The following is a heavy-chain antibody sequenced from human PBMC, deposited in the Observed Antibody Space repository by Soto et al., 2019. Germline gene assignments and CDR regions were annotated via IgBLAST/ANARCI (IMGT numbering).Heavy chain of an antibody. J-gene: IGHJ4*02. V-gene: IGHV3-23*01. D-gene: IGHD6-13*01. CDR3: AKGSAGSRPYYFDY. Sequence: EAQLLESGGGLVQPGGSLRLSCAASGFTFSNYAMSWVRQAPGKGLEWFSAVTGDGGDTYYADSVKGRFTISRDNSDNTLDLQMNSLRAEDTALYYCAKGSAGSRPYYFDYWGQGTLVTVSS. CDR1: GFTFSNYA. CDR2: VTGDGGDT.